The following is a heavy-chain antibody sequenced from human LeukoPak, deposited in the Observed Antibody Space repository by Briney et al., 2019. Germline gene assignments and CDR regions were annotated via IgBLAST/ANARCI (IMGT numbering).Heavy chain of an antibody. Sequence: PGGSLRLSCAASGFTFRNYGMHWVRQATGKGLEWVSFIWSDGNNRFYADSVKGRFTISRDNSKNMLYLQMDTLRAEDTALYYCAKDPGAIVSGFYMDVWGKGTTVIVSS. D-gene: IGHD2-8*02. CDR3: AKDPGAIVSGFYMDV. CDR2: IWSDGNNR. CDR1: GFTFRNYG. V-gene: IGHV3-30*02. J-gene: IGHJ6*03.